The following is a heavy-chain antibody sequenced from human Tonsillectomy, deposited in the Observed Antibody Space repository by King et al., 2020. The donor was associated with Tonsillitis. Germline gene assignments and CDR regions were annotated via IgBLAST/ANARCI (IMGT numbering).Heavy chain of an antibody. J-gene: IGHJ5*02. Sequence: QLVQSGGGLVKPGGSVRLSCAASGFTFNYAWMSWVRQAPGKGLEWVGQIKGKSDGETRDYAAPVKGRFVISRDDSKNTLYLQMNSLKTEDTAVYYCTTDFSSARCYGLAWFDTWGQGSLVTVSS. CDR2: IKGKSDGETR. V-gene: IGHV3-15*01. CDR3: TTDFSSARCYGLAWFDT. D-gene: IGHD2-2*01. CDR1: GFTFNYAW.